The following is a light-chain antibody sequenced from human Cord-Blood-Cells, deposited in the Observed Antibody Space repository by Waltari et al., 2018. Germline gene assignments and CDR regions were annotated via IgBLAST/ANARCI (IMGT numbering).Light chain of an antibody. CDR2: EGS. Sequence: QSALTQPASVSGSPGQSITISCTGTSSDVGSYNLVSWYQQHPGKAPKLMIYEGSKRPSGVSNRFSGSKSGNTASLTIAGLQAEDEADYYCCPYVGSSTLVFGGGTKLTVL. CDR3: CPYVGSSTLV. V-gene: IGLV2-23*01. CDR1: SSDVGSYNL. J-gene: IGLJ2*01.